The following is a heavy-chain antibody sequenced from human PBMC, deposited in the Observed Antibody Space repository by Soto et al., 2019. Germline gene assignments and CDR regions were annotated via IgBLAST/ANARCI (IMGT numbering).Heavy chain of an antibody. V-gene: IGHV4-4*07. CDR3: ARVGYYDSSGRGYYYYGMDV. Sequence: SETLSLTCTVSGGSISSYYWSWIRQPAGKGLEWIGRIYTSGSTNYNPSLKRRVTMSVDTSKNQFSLKLSSVTAADTAVYYCARVGYYDSSGRGYYYYGMDVWGQGTTVTVSS. J-gene: IGHJ6*02. CDR2: IYTSGST. CDR1: GGSISSYY. D-gene: IGHD3-22*01.